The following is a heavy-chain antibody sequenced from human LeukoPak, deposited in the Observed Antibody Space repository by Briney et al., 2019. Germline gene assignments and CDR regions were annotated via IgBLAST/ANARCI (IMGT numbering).Heavy chain of an antibody. CDR1: GGTFSSYA. J-gene: IGHJ3*02. Sequence: SVKVSCKASGGTFSSYAISWVRQAPGQGLEWMGGIIPIFGTANYAQKFQGRVTITADKSTSTAYMELSSLRSEDTAVYYCARVSYDSSGYYFLGAFDIWGQGTMVTVSS. D-gene: IGHD3-22*01. CDR3: ARVSYDSSGYYFLGAFDI. V-gene: IGHV1-69*06. CDR2: IIPIFGTA.